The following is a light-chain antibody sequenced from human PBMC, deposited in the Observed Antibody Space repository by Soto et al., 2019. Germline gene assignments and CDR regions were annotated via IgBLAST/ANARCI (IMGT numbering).Light chain of an antibody. Sequence: EIVMTQSPLSLTVTPGEPASIPCKSTQSLLHSNGNTFLDWYMQQPGQSPQLLIYLGSRRVLGATDRVSGSGAGTDFTLRISTVEADDAGIYYFMQALQTPLTFGQGTKLQI. J-gene: IGKJ1*01. CDR1: QSLLHSNGNTF. CDR3: MQALQTPLT. V-gene: IGKV2-28*01. CDR2: LGS.